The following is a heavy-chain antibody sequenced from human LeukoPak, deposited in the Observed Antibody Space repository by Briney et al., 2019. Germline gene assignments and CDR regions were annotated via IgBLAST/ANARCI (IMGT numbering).Heavy chain of an antibody. J-gene: IGHJ4*02. D-gene: IGHD3-22*01. Sequence: ASVKVSCKASGYTFTDYYMHWVRQAPGQGLEWLGWINPNSGGTNYAQRFQGRVTMTRDTSISTAYMELSRLRSDDTAVYYCAREYYDSSAYNQEAIDYWGQGTLVTVSS. CDR3: AREYYDSSAYNQEAIDY. CDR2: INPNSGGT. CDR1: GYTFTDYY. V-gene: IGHV1-2*02.